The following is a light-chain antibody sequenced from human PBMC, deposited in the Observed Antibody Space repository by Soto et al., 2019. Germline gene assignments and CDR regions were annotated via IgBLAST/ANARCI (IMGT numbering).Light chain of an antibody. CDR2: DAS. V-gene: IGKV3-11*01. CDR1: QSVNSY. CDR3: RQRSDWPLT. Sequence: EIVLTQSPATLSLSPVERATLSCRASQSVNSYLAWYQQKPGQAPRLLIYDASNRANGIPARFSGSGSGTDFTLTIRSLEPEDFAVYYCRQRSDWPLTFGGETKVEIK. J-gene: IGKJ4*01.